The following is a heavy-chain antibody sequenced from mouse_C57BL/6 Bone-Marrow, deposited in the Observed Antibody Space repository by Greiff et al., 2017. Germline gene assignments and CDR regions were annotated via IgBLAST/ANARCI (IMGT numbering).Heavy chain of an antibody. V-gene: IGHV5-4*01. J-gene: IGHJ2*01. CDR2: ISDGGSYT. CDR3: ARDRGYYGSSYGY. D-gene: IGHD1-1*01. CDR1: GFTFSSYA. Sequence: EVQLVESGGGLVKPGGSLKLSCAASGFTFSSYAMSWVRQTPEKRLEWVATISDGGSYTYYPDNVKGRFTISRDNAKNNLYLQMSHLKSEDTAMYYCARDRGYYGSSYGYWGQGTTLTVSS.